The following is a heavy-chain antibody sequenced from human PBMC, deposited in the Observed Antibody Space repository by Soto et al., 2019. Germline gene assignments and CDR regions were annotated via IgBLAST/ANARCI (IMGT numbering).Heavy chain of an antibody. Sequence: LRLSCAGSGFTFSRYSMNWVRQAPGKGLEWVASIGTRGDIYYAESVKGRLTISRDNAKNSLSLEMDSLRVEDTGVYYCAREETAWPLAYGLDVWGQGTTVTVS. V-gene: IGHV3-21*01. D-gene: IGHD2-21*02. J-gene: IGHJ6*02. CDR3: AREETAWPLAYGLDV. CDR2: IGTRGDI. CDR1: GFTFSRYS.